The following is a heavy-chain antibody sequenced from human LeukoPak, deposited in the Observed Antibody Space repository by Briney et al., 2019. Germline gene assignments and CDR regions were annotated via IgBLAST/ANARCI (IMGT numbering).Heavy chain of an antibody. V-gene: IGHV3-48*02. D-gene: IGHD3-9*01. CDR3: ARDRDWAFDY. CDR1: GFTFRLYS. CDR2: IRSSDGAI. J-gene: IGHJ4*02. Sequence: GGSLRLSCAASGFTFRLYSMNWVRQAPGKGLEWVSYIRSSDGAIAYPDSVKGRFTISRDDAKNSLYLQMNSLRDEDTAVYYCARDRDWAFDYWGQGTLITVSS.